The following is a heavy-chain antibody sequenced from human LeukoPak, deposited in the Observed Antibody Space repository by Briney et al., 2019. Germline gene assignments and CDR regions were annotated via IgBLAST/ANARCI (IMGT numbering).Heavy chain of an antibody. Sequence: KPGGSLRLSCAASRFTFSDYYMSWIRQAPGKGLEWVSYISNSGSTKYYADSVKGRFTISRDNAMKLLYLQMNSLRADDTAVYYCASGGSSGWIDFWGQGTLVTVSS. CDR1: RFTFSDYY. CDR3: ASGGSSGWIDF. V-gene: IGHV3-11*04. J-gene: IGHJ4*02. CDR2: ISNSGSTK. D-gene: IGHD6-19*01.